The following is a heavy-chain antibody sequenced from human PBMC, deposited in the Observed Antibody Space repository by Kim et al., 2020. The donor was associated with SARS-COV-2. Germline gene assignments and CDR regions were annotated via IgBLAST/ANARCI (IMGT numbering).Heavy chain of an antibody. J-gene: IGHJ5*02. CDR3: AKVVAAAEYT. Sequence: STYSADSVTGRVTISRDNSKNTLYLTMNSLRAEDTAAYYCAKVVAAAEYTWGQGTLVTVSS. CDR2: ST. D-gene: IGHD6-13*01. V-gene: IGHV3-23*03.